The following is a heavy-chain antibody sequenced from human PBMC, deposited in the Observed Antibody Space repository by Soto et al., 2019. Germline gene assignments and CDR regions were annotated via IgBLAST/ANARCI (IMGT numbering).Heavy chain of an antibody. CDR3: ARGGLAARKGRWFDP. CDR1: GASISSYY. V-gene: IGHV4-59*01. Sequence: PSETLSLTCTVSGASISSYYWGWIRQPPGKGLEWIGYIHYSGSTNYNPSLKSRVTISVDTPKNQFSLNVNSMTAADTAVYYCARGGLAARKGRWFDPWGQGTLVTVSS. D-gene: IGHD6-6*01. J-gene: IGHJ5*02. CDR2: IHYSGST.